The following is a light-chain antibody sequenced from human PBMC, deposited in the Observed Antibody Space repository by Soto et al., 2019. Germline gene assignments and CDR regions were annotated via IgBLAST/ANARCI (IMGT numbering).Light chain of an antibody. CDR3: GTWDTSLSALG. J-gene: IGLJ3*02. V-gene: IGLV1-51*02. CDR1: TSNIGNNY. CDR2: QND. Sequence: QSVLTQPPSVSAAPGQKVTISCSGRTSNIGNNYVSWYQHLPGTAPKLLIYQNDKRPSGIPDRFSGSKSGTSATLGITGLQTGDEADYYCGTWDTSLSALGFGGGTKVTVL.